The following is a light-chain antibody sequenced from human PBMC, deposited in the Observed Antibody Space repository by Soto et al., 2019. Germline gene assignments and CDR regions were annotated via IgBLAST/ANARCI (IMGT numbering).Light chain of an antibody. CDR3: QVWDSSSVV. Sequence: SYELTQPPSVSVAPGQTARITCGGNNIGSKSMHWYQQKPGQAPVLVVYDDSDRPSGIPERFSGSNSGNTATLTISRVEAGDEADYYCQVWDSSSVVFGGGTKVTVL. CDR1: NIGSKS. CDR2: DDS. V-gene: IGLV3-21*02. J-gene: IGLJ2*01.